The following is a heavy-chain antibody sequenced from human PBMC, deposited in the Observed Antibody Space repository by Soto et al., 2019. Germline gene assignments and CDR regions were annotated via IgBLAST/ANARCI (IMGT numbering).Heavy chain of an antibody. J-gene: IGHJ6*02. V-gene: IGHV1-69*13. Sequence: SVKVSCKASGGTFSIYAISGVLQSPGQGLDWMGGIIPIFGTANYAQKFQGRVTITADESTSTAYMELSSLRSEDTAVYYCARRLHTYYYGMDVWGQGTTVTVSS. D-gene: IGHD4-4*01. CDR1: GGTFSIYA. CDR3: ARRLHTYYYGMDV. CDR2: IIPIFGTA.